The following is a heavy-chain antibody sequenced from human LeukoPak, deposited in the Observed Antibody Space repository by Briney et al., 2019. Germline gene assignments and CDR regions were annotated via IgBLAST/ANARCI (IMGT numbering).Heavy chain of an antibody. CDR1: GFTFSSYS. V-gene: IGHV3-21*01. CDR3: ASMGYPLAFDI. D-gene: IGHD6-13*01. J-gene: IGHJ3*02. CDR2: ISSSSSYI. Sequence: PGGSLRLSCAASGFTFSSYSMNWVRQAPGKGLEGVSSISSSSSYIYYADSVQGRFTISRDNAKNSLYLRMNSLRAEDTAVYYCASMGYPLAFDIWGQGTMVTVSS.